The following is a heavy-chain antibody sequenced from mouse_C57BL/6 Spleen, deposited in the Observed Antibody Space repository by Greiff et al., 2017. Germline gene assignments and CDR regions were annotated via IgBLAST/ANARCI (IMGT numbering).Heavy chain of an antibody. CDR2: ISSGSSTI. CDR1: GFTFSDYG. Sequence: DVKLQESGGGLVKPGGSLKLSCAASGFTFSDYGMHWVRQAPEKGLEWVAYISSGSSTIYYADTVKGRFTISRDNAKNTLFLQMTSLRSEDTAMYYWARRDYDAGWFAYWGQGTLVTVSA. D-gene: IGHD2-4*01. V-gene: IGHV5-17*01. CDR3: ARRDYDAGWFAY. J-gene: IGHJ3*01.